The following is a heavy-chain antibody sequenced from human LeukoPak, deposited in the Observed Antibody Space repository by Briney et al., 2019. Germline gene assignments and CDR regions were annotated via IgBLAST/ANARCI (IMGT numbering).Heavy chain of an antibody. CDR2: ISSSSSYI. D-gene: IGHD1-1*01. Sequence: PGGSLRLSCAASGFTFSSYSMNWVRQAPGKGLEWVSSISSSSSYIYYADSVKGRFTISRDNAKNSLYLQMNSLRAEDTAVYYCATTTGTTWGYFDYWGQRTLVTVSS. V-gene: IGHV3-21*01. J-gene: IGHJ4*02. CDR3: ATTTGTTWGYFDY. CDR1: GFTFSSYS.